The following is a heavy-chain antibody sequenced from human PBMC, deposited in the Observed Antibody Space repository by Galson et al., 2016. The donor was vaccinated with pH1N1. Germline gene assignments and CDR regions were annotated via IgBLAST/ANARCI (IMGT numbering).Heavy chain of an antibody. CDR1: GGSISSYS. CDR3: ARFYGDHQYYYGMDV. V-gene: IGHV4-4*08. J-gene: IGHJ6*02. D-gene: IGHD4-17*01. Sequence: TCTVSGGSISSYSWSWIRQPPGKGLQWIGNILRSGSTEHNASLKSRASISVDTSKNHFCLNLSPVTAADTAMYYCARFYGDHQYYYGMDVWGQGTTVTVSS. CDR2: ILRSGST.